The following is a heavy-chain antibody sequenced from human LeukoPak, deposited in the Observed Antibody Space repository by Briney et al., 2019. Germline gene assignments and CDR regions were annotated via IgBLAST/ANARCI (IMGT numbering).Heavy chain of an antibody. CDR1: GYTFTSYG. CDR2: IIPIFGTA. V-gene: IGHV1-69*13. Sequence: SVKVSCKASGYTFTSYGISWVRQAPGQGLEWMGGIIPIFGTANYAQKFQGRVTITADESTSTAYMELSSLRSEDTAVYYCARDSSWYIRTNGHYYYYMDVWGKGTTVTVSS. D-gene: IGHD6-13*01. J-gene: IGHJ6*03. CDR3: ARDSSWYIRTNGHYYYYMDV.